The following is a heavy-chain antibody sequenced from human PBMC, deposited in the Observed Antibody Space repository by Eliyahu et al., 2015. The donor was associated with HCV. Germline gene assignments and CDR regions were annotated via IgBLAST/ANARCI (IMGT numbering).Heavy chain of an antibody. J-gene: IGHJ3*02. V-gene: IGHV3-9*01. Sequence: EVQLVESGGDLVQPGRSLRLSCAASGFTFDDYAIHWVRQAPGKGLEWVSGISWNSDSIGYADSVKGRFTISRDNAKNSLYLQMNSLRAEDTALYYCAKVTGLGMGHDAFDIWGQGTMVTVSS. D-gene: IGHD5-24*01. CDR3: AKVTGLGMGHDAFDI. CDR1: GFTFDDYA. CDR2: ISWNSDSI.